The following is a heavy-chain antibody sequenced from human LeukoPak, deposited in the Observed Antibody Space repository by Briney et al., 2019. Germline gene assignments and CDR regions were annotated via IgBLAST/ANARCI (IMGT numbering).Heavy chain of an antibody. CDR2: IYPGDSDT. CDR3: ARPITGYGSGTYYPRYFDY. D-gene: IGHD3-10*01. V-gene: IGHV5-51*01. Sequence: GESLKISCKSSGYSFTSHWIGWVRQVPGKGLEWMGIIYPGDSDTRYSPSFQGQVTISADKSISTAYLQWSSLKASDTAMYYCARPITGYGSGTYYPRYFDYWGRGTLVTVSS. CDR1: GYSFTSHW. J-gene: IGHJ4*02.